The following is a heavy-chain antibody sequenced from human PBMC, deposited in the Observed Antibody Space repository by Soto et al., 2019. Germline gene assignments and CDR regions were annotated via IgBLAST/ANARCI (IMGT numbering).Heavy chain of an antibody. V-gene: IGHV3-23*01. CDR2: ISADGRGT. CDR1: GFTFSVYA. D-gene: IGHD6-6*01. CDR3: AILVGSASTY. Sequence: EVQLLESGGGLVQPGESLRLSCAVSGFTFSVYAMTWVRQSPGKGLEWVSAISADGRGTYYGDSVKGRFTISRDNSKNTLYLEMSSLRDEDTAVYYCAILVGSASTYWGRGTPVTVSS. J-gene: IGHJ4*02.